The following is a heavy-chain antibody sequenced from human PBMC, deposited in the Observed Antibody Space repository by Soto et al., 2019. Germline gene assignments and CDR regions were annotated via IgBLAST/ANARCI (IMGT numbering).Heavy chain of an antibody. J-gene: IGHJ3*02. CDR3: ARAGTIHRYCSGGSCSDGAFDI. V-gene: IGHV4-61*01. D-gene: IGHD2-15*01. Sequence: SETLSLTCTVSGGSVSSGSYYWSWIRQPPGKGLEWIGYIYYSGSTNYNPSLKSRVTISVDTSKNQFSLKLSSVTAADTAVYYCARAGTIHRYCSGGSCSDGAFDIWGQGTMVT. CDR2: IYYSGST. CDR1: GGSVSSGSYY.